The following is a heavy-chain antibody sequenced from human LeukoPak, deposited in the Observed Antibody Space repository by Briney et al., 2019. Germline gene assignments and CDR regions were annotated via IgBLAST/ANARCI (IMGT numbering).Heavy chain of an antibody. CDR3: ARDRSNSDY. J-gene: IGHJ4*02. Sequence: ASVKVSCKASGYTFSNFGISWVRQAPGQGLEWMGWVNLYSGDTNYAQKVQGRVTITTDTSTSTVYMELRSLISDDTAVYHCARDRSNSDYWGQGTLVTVSS. CDR2: VNLYSGDT. V-gene: IGHV1-18*01. CDR1: GYTFSNFG. D-gene: IGHD1-26*01.